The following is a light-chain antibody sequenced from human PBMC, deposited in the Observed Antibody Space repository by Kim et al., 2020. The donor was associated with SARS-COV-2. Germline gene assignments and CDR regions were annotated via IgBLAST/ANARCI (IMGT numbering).Light chain of an antibody. V-gene: IGKV3-20*01. CDR3: QHYHNSPGT. CDR1: QSVRSSS. Sequence: SLGEVATLSCRASQSVRSSSLVWYQQKPGQAPRLLIYGASSRATGIPDRFSGRGSGTDFTLTISRLEPEDFAVYYCQHYHNSPGTFGQGTKVDIK. CDR2: GAS. J-gene: IGKJ1*01.